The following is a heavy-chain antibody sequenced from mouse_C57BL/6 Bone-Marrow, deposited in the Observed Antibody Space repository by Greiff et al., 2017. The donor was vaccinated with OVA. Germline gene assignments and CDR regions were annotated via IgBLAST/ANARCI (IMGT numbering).Heavy chain of an antibody. CDR1: GFTFSSYG. V-gene: IGHV5-6*01. CDR3: ARHGGSPFDY. Sequence: VQLKESGGDLVKPGGSLKLSCAASGFTFSSYGMSWVRQTPDKRLEWVATISSGGSYTYYPDSVKGRFTISRDNAKNTLYLQMSSLKSEDTAMYYCARHGGSPFDYWGQGTTLTVSS. CDR2: ISSGGSYT. J-gene: IGHJ2*01.